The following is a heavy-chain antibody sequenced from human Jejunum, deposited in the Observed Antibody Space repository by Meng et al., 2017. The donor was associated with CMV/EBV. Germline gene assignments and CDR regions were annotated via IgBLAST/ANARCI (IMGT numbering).Heavy chain of an antibody. V-gene: IGHV4-39*02. CDR2: VHYTGRK. Sequence: VSISTNNYSWGWIRQSPGKGLEWIGSVHYTGRKYYNPSLESRVTMSVDTSKNHFSLKVTSVTAADTAVYYCTRLIQSDSYPNWFDPWGRGALVTVSS. J-gene: IGHJ5*02. CDR1: VSISTNNYS. CDR3: TRLIQSDSYPNWFDP. D-gene: IGHD2-21*02.